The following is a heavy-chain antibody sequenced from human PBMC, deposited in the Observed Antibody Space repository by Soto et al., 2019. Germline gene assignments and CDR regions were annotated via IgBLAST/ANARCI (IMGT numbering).Heavy chain of an antibody. CDR3: ARDVDHVVVVPAAADSSGCLADY. CDR2: ISYDGSNK. V-gene: IGHV3-30-3*01. J-gene: IGHJ4*02. CDR1: GFTFSSYA. Sequence: GGSLRLSCAASGFTFSSYAMHWVRQAPGKGLEWVAVISYDGSNKYYADSVKGRFTISRDNSKNTLYLQMNSLRAEDTAVYYCARDVDHVVVVPAAADSSGCLADYWGQGTLVTVSS. D-gene: IGHD2-2*01.